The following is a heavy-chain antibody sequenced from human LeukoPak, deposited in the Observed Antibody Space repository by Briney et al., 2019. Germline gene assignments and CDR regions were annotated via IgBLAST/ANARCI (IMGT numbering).Heavy chain of an antibody. CDR1: GDSVNTHY. V-gene: IGHV4-59*04. J-gene: IGHJ4*02. D-gene: IGHD3-22*01. CDR3: ARHGYYDSSGYYSSFDY. Sequence: PSETLSLTCSVSGDSVNTHYWTWIRQSPGKGLEWIGYIHYSGSTYYNPSLKSRVTISVDTSKNQFSLKLRSVTAADTAVYYCARHGYYDSSGYYSSFDYWGQGTLVTVSS. CDR2: IHYSGST.